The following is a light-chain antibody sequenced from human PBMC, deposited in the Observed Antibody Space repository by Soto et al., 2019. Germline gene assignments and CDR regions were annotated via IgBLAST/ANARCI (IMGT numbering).Light chain of an antibody. CDR2: GHN. J-gene: IGLJ2*01. V-gene: IGLV1-40*01. CDR3: SSYTTSDTLI. CDR1: YSNIGAGYE. Sequence: QSELTQPPSVSGAPGQRVTISCTGSYSNIGAGYEVHWYQQVPGTAPKLLVSGHNNRPSGVPDRFFGSKSGSSASLTIIGLQAEDEADYYCSSYTTSDTLIFGGGTKLTVL.